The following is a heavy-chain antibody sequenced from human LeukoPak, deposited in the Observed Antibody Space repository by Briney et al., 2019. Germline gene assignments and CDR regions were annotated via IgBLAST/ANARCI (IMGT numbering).Heavy chain of an antibody. J-gene: IGHJ4*02. CDR3: ARSSGFDY. CDR1: GFTFSSYG. V-gene: IGHV3-33*08. Sequence: GGSLRLSCAASGFTFSSYGMHWVRQAPGKGLEWVAVIWYDGSNKYYADSVKGRFTISRDNAKNSLYLQMNSLRDEDTAVYYCARSSGFDYWGQGTLVTVSS. CDR2: IWYDGSNK. D-gene: IGHD6-19*01.